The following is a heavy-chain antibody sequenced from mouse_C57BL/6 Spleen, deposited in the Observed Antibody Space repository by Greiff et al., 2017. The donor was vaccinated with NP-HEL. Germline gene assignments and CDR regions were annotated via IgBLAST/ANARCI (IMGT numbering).Heavy chain of an antibody. V-gene: IGHV1-15*01. CDR3: RVLTGDAMDY. J-gene: IGHJ4*01. D-gene: IGHD4-1*01. Sequence: QVQLQQSGAELVRPGASVTLSCKASGYTFTDYEMHWVKQTPVHGLEWIGAIDPETGGTAYNQKFKGKAILTAGKSSSTAYMELRSLTSEDSAVYYCRVLTGDAMDYWGQGTSVTVSS. CDR2: IDPETGGT. CDR1: GYTFTDYE.